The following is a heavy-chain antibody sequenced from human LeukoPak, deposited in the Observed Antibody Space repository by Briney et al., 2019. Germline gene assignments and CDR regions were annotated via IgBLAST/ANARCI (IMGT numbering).Heavy chain of an antibody. CDR1: GFTFSSYA. J-gene: IGHJ4*02. CDR2: ISVSGGST. Sequence: GGSLRLSCAASGFTFSSYAMTWVRQAPGKGLEWVSTISVSGGSTYYADSVKGRFTISRDSSKNTLSLQMNGLRAEDTAVYYCAKGYSHFDYWGQGTLVTVSS. V-gene: IGHV3-23*01. D-gene: IGHD5-12*01. CDR3: AKGYSHFDY.